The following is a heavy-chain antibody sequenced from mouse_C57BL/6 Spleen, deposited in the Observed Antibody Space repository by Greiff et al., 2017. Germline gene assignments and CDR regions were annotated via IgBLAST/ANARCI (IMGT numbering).Heavy chain of an antibody. D-gene: IGHD2-1*01. CDR3: TRDGGLYGNYLYYFDY. Sequence: EVMLVESGEGLVKPGGSLKLSCAASGFTFSSYAMSWVRQTPEKRLEWVAYISSGGDYIYYADTVKGRFTISRDNARNTLYLQMSSLKSEDTAMYYCTRDGGLYGNYLYYFDYWGQGTTLTVSS. V-gene: IGHV5-9-1*02. CDR2: ISSGGDYI. J-gene: IGHJ2*01. CDR1: GFTFSSYA.